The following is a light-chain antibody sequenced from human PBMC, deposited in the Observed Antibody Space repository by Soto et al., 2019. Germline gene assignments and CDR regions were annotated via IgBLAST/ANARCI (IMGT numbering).Light chain of an antibody. CDR1: QSISSY. CDR3: LQSYSTPLYT. Sequence: DIQMTQSPSSLSASVGDRVTITCRASQSISSYLNWYQQKPGKAPKHQIYAASSLQSVVPSRFSGSGSGTDFTLTISTLQPEDFATYYCLQSYSTPLYTFGQGTKLEIK. J-gene: IGKJ2*01. CDR2: AAS. V-gene: IGKV1-39*01.